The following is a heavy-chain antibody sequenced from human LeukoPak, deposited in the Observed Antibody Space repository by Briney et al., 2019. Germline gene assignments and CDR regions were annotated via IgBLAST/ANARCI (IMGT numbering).Heavy chain of an antibody. V-gene: IGHV3-30*19. CDR2: ISYDGSNK. D-gene: IGHD5-12*01. CDR3: ARDFEGSGYLVYYYYGMDV. J-gene: IGHJ6*02. CDR1: GFTFSSYG. Sequence: GGSLRLSCAASGFTFSSYGMHWVRQAPGKGLEWVAVISYDGSNKYYADSVKGRFTISRDNSKNTLYLQMNSLRAEDTAVYYCARDFEGSGYLVYYYYGMDVWGQGTTVTVSS.